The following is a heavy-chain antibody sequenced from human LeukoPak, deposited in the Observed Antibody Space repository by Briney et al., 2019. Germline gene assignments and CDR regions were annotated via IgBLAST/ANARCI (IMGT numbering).Heavy chain of an antibody. CDR1: GFTFSSYA. V-gene: IGHV3-30-3*01. D-gene: IGHD3-22*01. CDR2: ISYDGSNR. CDR3: AKDPGNFNYSDSTDSSLFDH. J-gene: IGHJ4*02. Sequence: GRSLRLSCAASGFTFSSYAMHWVRQAPGKGLEWVAVISYDGSNRYYADSVKGRFTISRDNSKNTVYLQIDSLRAEDTAVYYCAKDPGNFNYSDSTDSSLFDHWGQGTLVTVSS.